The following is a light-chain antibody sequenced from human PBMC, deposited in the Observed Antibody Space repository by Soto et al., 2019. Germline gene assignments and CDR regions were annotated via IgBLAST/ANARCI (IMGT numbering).Light chain of an antibody. J-gene: IGLJ2*01. CDR3: SSYTRSSAVV. CDR2: EVN. CDR1: SSDVGGYKF. V-gene: IGLV2-14*01. Sequence: QSVLTQPASVSGSPGQSITISCTGTSSDVGGYKFVSWYQQHPGKAPKLIIYEVNNRPSGVSNRFSGSKSGNTASLTISGLQAEDEADYYCSSYTRSSAVVFGGGTKLTVL.